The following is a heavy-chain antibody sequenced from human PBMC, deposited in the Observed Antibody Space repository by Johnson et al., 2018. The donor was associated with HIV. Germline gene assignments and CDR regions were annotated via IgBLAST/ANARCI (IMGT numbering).Heavy chain of an antibody. V-gene: IGHV3-7*01. CDR2: IKQDGSEK. CDR3: ARALADGWFSYDVFDI. CDR1: GFTFSSYW. D-gene: IGHD3-10*01. Sequence: VQVVESGGGLVQPGGSLRLSCAASGFTFSSYWMSWVRQAPGKGLEWVANIKQDGSEKYYVDSVKGRFTISRDNAKNSLYLQMNSLRAEDTAVYYCARALADGWFSYDVFDIWGQGTMVTVSS. J-gene: IGHJ3*02.